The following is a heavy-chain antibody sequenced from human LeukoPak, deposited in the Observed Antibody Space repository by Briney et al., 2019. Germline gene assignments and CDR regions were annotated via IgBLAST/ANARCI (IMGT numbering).Heavy chain of an antibody. V-gene: IGHV1-8*01. CDR2: MNPNSGDT. J-gene: IGHJ4*02. CDR3: ARDTAEVINSYDDY. CDR1: GYTFTSYD. Sequence: ASVKVSCKASGYTFTSYDINWVRQATGQGFEWMGWMNPNSGDTGYAQKFQGRVTMTRNTSISTAYMELSSLRSEDTAVYYCARDTAEVINSYDDYWGQGTLVTVSS. D-gene: IGHD5-18*01.